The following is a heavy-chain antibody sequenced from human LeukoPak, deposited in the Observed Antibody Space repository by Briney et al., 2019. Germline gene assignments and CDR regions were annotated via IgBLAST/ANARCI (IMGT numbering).Heavy chain of an antibody. J-gene: IGHJ4*02. V-gene: IGHV4-30-4*08. CDR2: IYYSGST. Sequence: SETLSLTCTVSGGSISSGDYYWSWIRQPPGKGLEWIGYIYYSGSTYYNPSLKSRVTISVDTSKNQFSLKLSSVTAADTAVYYCARDADYYDSSGYYFHWGQGTLVTVSS. CDR1: GGSISSGDYY. CDR3: ARDADYYDSSGYYFH. D-gene: IGHD3-22*01.